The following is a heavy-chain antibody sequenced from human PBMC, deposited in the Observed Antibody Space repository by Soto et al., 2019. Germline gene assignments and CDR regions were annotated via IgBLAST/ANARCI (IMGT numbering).Heavy chain of an antibody. D-gene: IGHD3-22*01. V-gene: IGHV1-46*01. J-gene: IGHJ5*02. CDR1: GYTFTSYY. Sequence: QVQLVQSGAEVKKPGASVKVSCKASGYTFTSYYMHWVRQAPGQGLEWMGIINPSGGSTSYAQKFQGRVNMTRDTATSTVNREVSSVRSEDTAVYYCARDLDSSGYHYNWFDPWGQGTLVTVSS. CDR3: ARDLDSSGYHYNWFDP. CDR2: INPSGGST.